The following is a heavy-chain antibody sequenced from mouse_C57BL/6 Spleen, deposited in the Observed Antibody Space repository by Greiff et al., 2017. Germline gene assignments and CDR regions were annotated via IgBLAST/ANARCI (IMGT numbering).Heavy chain of an antibody. V-gene: IGHV5-17*01. CDR2: ISRGSSTI. Sequence: EVLLVESGGGLVKPGGSLKLSCAASGFTFSDYGMHWVRQAPEKGLEWVAYISRGSSTIYYADKVKGRVTISRDNAKNTLFLQMTSLRSEDTAMYYCARVLGRAMDYWGQGTTVTVSS. J-gene: IGHJ4*01. D-gene: IGHD4-1*01. CDR3: ARVLGRAMDY. CDR1: GFTFSDYG.